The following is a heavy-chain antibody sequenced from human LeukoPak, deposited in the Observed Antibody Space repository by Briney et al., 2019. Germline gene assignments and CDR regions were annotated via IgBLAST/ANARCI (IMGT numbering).Heavy chain of an antibody. Sequence: SQTLSLTCTVSGGSISSGDYYWSWIRQPPGKGLEWIGYIYYSGSTYYNPSLKSRVTISVDTSKNQFSLKLSSVTAADTAVYYCARGGSWKGGRFDYWGQGTLVTVSS. V-gene: IGHV4-30-4*08. CDR3: ARGGSWKGGRFDY. CDR2: IYYSGST. J-gene: IGHJ4*02. D-gene: IGHD6-13*01. CDR1: GGSISSGDYY.